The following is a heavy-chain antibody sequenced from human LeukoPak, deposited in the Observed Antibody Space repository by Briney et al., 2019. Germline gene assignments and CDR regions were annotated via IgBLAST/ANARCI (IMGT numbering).Heavy chain of an antibody. CDR3: AKGQYSSGWYRGDWFDP. Sequence: GGSLRLSCAASGFTFSSYGMHWVRQAPGEGLEWVAVISYDGSNKYYADSVKGRFTISRDNSKNTLYLQMNSLRAEDTAVYYCAKGQYSSGWYRGDWFDPWGQGTLVTVS. CDR1: GFTFSSYG. V-gene: IGHV3-30*18. J-gene: IGHJ5*02. CDR2: ISYDGSNK. D-gene: IGHD6-19*01.